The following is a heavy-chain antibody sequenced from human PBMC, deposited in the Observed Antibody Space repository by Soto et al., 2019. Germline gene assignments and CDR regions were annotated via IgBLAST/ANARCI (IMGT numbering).Heavy chain of an antibody. J-gene: IGHJ4*02. CDR1: GGSISSGDYY. V-gene: IGHV4-30-4*01. D-gene: IGHD3-22*01. Sequence: SETLSLTCTVSGGSISSGDYYWSWIRQPPGKGLEWIGYIYYSGSTYCNPSLKSRVTISVDTSKNQFSLKLSSVTAADTAVYYCARGMFEYYDSSGYYSKTYYFDYWGQGTLVTVSS. CDR2: IYYSGST. CDR3: ARGMFEYYDSSGYYSKTYYFDY.